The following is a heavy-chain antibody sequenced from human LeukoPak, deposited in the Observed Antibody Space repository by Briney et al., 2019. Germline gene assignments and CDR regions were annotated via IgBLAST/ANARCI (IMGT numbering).Heavy chain of an antibody. CDR3: ARFGVDYDMDV. Sequence: SETLSLTCTVSGGSISGHYWTWVRQPPGEGLEWIGQIHYSGKADYNPSLRSRITISVDTSKNQMSLKVTSVTAADAAVYYCARFGVDYDMDVWGQGTTVTVS. D-gene: IGHD3-16*01. CDR2: IHYSGKA. J-gene: IGHJ6*02. V-gene: IGHV4-59*11. CDR1: GGSISGHY.